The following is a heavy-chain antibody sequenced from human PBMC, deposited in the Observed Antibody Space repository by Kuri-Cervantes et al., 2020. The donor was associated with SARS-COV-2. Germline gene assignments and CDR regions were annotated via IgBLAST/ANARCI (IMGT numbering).Heavy chain of an antibody. CDR1: GFTFSNYA. Sequence: ETLSLTCAASGFTFSNYAMSWVRQAPGKGLEWVSVISYHGHDTYYADSVKGRFTISRDSSKDTLYLQMNSPRAEDTAIYYCAKGFMEIPPTRYYDPWGQGTLVTVSS. CDR3: AKGFMEIPPTRYYDP. J-gene: IGHJ5*02. CDR2: ISYHGHDT. D-gene: IGHD3-10*01. V-gene: IGHV3-23*01.